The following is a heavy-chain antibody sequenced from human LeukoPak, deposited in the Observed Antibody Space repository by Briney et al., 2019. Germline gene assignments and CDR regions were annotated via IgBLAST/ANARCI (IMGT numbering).Heavy chain of an antibody. CDR2: IKQDGSEK. J-gene: IGHJ4*02. CDR3: ARGVPYDSWSGPHYSDY. Sequence: GGSLRLSCAASGFTFSNYWMNWVRQAPGKGLEWVANIKQDGSEKYYVDSVKGRFTISRDNAKNLLYLQMNSLRAEDTAVYYCARGVPYDSWSGPHYSDYWGQGTLVTVSS. D-gene: IGHD3-3*01. V-gene: IGHV3-7*01. CDR1: GFTFSNYW.